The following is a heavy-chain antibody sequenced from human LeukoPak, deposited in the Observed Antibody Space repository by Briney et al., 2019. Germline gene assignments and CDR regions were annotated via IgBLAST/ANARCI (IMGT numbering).Heavy chain of an antibody. J-gene: IGHJ4*02. Sequence: GGSLRLSCAASGFTFSSYSMNWVRQAPGKGLEWVSSISSSSSYIYYADSVKGRFTISRDSAKNSLYLQMNSLRAEDTAVYYCARPSSGWAYFDYWGQGTLVTVSS. CDR1: GFTFSSYS. CDR3: ARPSSGWAYFDY. D-gene: IGHD6-19*01. V-gene: IGHV3-21*01. CDR2: ISSSSSYI.